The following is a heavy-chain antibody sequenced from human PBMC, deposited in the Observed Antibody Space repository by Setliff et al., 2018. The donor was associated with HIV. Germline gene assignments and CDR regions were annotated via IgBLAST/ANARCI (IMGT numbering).Heavy chain of an antibody. V-gene: IGHV1-2*02. CDR3: ARDLDSGYNAQDYFAY. J-gene: IGHJ4*02. Sequence: ASVKVSCKTSGYTFTASNVHWVRQAPGQGLEWMGWINPSRGDTNYAQKFQGRVTMTRDTSIRTAYMELSRLQSDDTAVYFCARDLDSGYNAQDYFAYWGQGTPVTSP. CDR2: INPSRGDT. D-gene: IGHD5-12*01. CDR1: GYTFTASN.